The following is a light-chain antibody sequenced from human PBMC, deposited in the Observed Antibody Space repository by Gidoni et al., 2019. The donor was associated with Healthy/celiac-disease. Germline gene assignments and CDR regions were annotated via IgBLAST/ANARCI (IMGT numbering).Light chain of an antibody. Sequence: DIQMTQSPSSLSASVGDRVTITCQASQDSSNYLNWYQQKPGKAPKLLIYDASNLETGVPSRFSGSGSGTDFTFTISSLQPEDIATYYCQQYDNLLTFXPXTKVDIK. CDR1: QDSSNY. V-gene: IGKV1-33*01. CDR2: DAS. CDR3: QQYDNLLT. J-gene: IGKJ3*01.